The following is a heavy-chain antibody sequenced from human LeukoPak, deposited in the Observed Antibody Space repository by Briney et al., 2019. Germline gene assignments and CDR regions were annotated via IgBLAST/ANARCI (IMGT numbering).Heavy chain of an antibody. CDR1: GYSFTSFA. Sequence: WASVKVSCKASGYSFTSFAISWVRQAPGQGLEWMGWINPNSGGTNYAQKFQGRVTMTRDTSISTAYMELSRLRSDDTAVYYCARDTYYYDSSGVNWFDPWGQGTLVTVSS. CDR2: INPNSGGT. V-gene: IGHV1-2*02. J-gene: IGHJ5*02. D-gene: IGHD3-22*01. CDR3: ARDTYYYDSSGVNWFDP.